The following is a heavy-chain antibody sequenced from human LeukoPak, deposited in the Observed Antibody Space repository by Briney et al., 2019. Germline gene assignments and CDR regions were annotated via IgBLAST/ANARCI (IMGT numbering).Heavy chain of an antibody. CDR3: ARKRGYSYGPFDY. J-gene: IGHJ4*02. V-gene: IGHV3-7*01. D-gene: IGHD5-18*01. CDR2: IKQDGSEK. Sequence: GGSLRLSCAASGFTFSSYWMSWVRQAPGKGLEWVANIKQDGSEKYYVDSVKGRLTIARDNAKNSLYLQMNSLRAEDTAVYYSARKRGYSYGPFDYWGQGALVTVSS. CDR1: GFTFSSYW.